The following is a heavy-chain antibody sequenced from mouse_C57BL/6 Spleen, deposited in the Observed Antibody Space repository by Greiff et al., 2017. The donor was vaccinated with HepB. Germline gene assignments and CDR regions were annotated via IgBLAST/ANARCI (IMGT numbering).Heavy chain of an antibody. V-gene: IGHV1-61*01. CDR1: GYTFTSYW. D-gene: IGHD1-1*01. CDR3: ARAYGSRTGFAY. CDR2: IYTSDSET. Sequence: VQLQQPGAELVRPGSSVKLSCKASGYTFTSYWMDWVKQRPGQGLEWIGNIYTSDSETHYNQKFKDKATLTVDKSSSTAYMQLSSLTSEDSAVYYCARAYGSRTGFAYWGQGTLVTVSA. J-gene: IGHJ3*01.